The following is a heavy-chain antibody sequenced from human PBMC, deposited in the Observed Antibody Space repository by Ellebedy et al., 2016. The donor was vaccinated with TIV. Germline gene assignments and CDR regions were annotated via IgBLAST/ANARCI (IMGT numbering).Heavy chain of an antibody. D-gene: IGHD3-9*01. CDR1: GGSFSGYY. J-gene: IGHJ3*02. Sequence: SETLSLXCAVYGGSFSGYYWSWIRQPPGKGLEWIGEINHSGSTNYNPSLKSRVTISVDTSKNQFSLKLSSVTAADTAVYYCARGYPLRYFDWLSRENDAFDIWGQGTMVTVSS. CDR3: ARGYPLRYFDWLSRENDAFDI. CDR2: INHSGST. V-gene: IGHV4-34*01.